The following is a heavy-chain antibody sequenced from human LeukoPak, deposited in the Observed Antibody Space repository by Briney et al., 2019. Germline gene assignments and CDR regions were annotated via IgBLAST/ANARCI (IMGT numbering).Heavy chain of an antibody. J-gene: IGHJ3*02. CDR3: ASLIWGGGFDI. CDR2: IKKDGSGI. Sequence: GGSLRLSCTASGFTFSTYWMSWVRQAQGKGLEWVANIKKDGSGIYYVDSVKGRFTISRDNAKNSLYLQMNNLRAEDTAVYYCASLIWGGGFDIWGQGTMVTVSS. V-gene: IGHV3-7*01. D-gene: IGHD3-16*01. CDR1: GFTFSTYW.